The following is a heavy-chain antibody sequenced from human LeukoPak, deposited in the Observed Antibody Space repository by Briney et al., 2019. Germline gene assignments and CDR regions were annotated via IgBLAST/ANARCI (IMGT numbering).Heavy chain of an antibody. Sequence: GGSLRLSCAASGFTFSSYSMNWVRQTPGKGLEWVSTISGSGGSTFYADSVKGRFTISRDNPKNTVDLQMNSLRAEDTAVYYCVKVSSNYYGSGSYQTLDYWGQGTLVTVSS. CDR1: GFTFSSYS. D-gene: IGHD3-10*01. CDR3: VKVSSNYYGSGSYQTLDY. V-gene: IGHV3-23*01. J-gene: IGHJ4*02. CDR2: ISGSGGST.